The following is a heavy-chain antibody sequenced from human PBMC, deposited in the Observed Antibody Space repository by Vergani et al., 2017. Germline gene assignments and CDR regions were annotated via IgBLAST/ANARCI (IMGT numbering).Heavy chain of an antibody. Sequence: QVQLVESGGGVVQPGRSLRLSCAASGFTFSSYGMHWVRQAPGKGLEWVAVIWYDGSNKYYADSVKGRFTISRDNSKNTLYLQMNSLRAADTAVYYCARVAHYYYYYMDVWGKGTTVTVSS. V-gene: IGHV3-33*01. CDR1: GFTFSSYG. J-gene: IGHJ6*03. CDR2: IWYDGSNK. CDR3: ARVAHYYYYYMDV.